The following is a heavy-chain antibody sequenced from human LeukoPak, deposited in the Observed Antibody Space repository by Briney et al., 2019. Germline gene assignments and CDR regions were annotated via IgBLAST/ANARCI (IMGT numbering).Heavy chain of an antibody. CDR2: IYYSGSP. J-gene: IGHJ4*02. Sequence: SETLSLTCTVSGGSTSNNNYYWAWIRQPPGKGLECIGSIYYSGSPYYNPSLKSRVTISVDTSKNQFSLRLSSVTAADTAVYYCATWGTAKTGFDYWGQGTLVTVSS. D-gene: IGHD3-16*01. CDR3: ATWGTAKTGFDY. CDR1: GGSTSNNNYY. V-gene: IGHV4-39*01.